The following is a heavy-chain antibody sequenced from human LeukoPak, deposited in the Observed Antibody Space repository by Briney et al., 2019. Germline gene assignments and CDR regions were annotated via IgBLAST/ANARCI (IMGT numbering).Heavy chain of an antibody. CDR1: GYSFTSYW. J-gene: IGHJ6*04. Sequence: GESLKISCKGSGYSFTSYWISGVRQMPGKGLEWMGRIDPSDSYTNYSPSFQGHVTISADKSISTAYLQWSSLKASDTAMYYCARGTIVATIGYYNNYGMDVWGKGTTVTVSS. CDR2: IDPSDSYT. V-gene: IGHV5-10-1*01. CDR3: ARGTIVATIGYYNNYGMDV. D-gene: IGHD5-12*01.